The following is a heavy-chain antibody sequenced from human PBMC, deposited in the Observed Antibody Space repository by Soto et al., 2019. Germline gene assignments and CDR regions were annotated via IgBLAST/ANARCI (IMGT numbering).Heavy chain of an antibody. D-gene: IGHD5-12*01. V-gene: IGHV3-74*01. CDR2: INSDGRST. CDR3: ARDRYGYDANYFDS. CDR1: GFTFSTYW. J-gene: IGHJ4*02. Sequence: GGSLRLSCAASGFTFSTYWMHWVRQAPGKGLVWVSRINSDGRSTSYADSVEGRFTISRDNAKNTLYLQMNSLTAEDTAVYYCARDRYGYDANYFDSWGQGTLVTVSS.